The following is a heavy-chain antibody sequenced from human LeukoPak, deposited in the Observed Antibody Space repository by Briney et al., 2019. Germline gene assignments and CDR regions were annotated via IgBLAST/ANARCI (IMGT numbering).Heavy chain of an antibody. Sequence: SETLSLTCTVSGYSINIYYWSWIRQPAGKGLEWIGRIYTSGSTNYNPSLKSRVTMSVDTSKNQFSLKLTSVTAADTAVYYCARGTLYYFDYWGQGTLVTVSS. CDR1: GYSINIYY. J-gene: IGHJ4*02. CDR3: ARGTLYYFDY. CDR2: IYTSGST. V-gene: IGHV4-4*07.